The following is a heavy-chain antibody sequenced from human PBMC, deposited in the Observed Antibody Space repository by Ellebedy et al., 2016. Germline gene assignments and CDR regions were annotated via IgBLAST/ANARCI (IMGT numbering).Heavy chain of an antibody. CDR2: INPNSGGT. V-gene: IGHV1-2*02. J-gene: IGHJ4*02. CDR1: GYTFTGYY. CDR3: ARAPYYDTSLDY. Sequence: ASVKVSXXASGYTFTGYYMHWVRQAPGQGLEWMGWINPNSGGTNYAQKFQGRVTMTRGTSISTAYMELSRLRSDDTAVYYCARAPYYDTSLDYWGQGTLVTVSS. D-gene: IGHD3-22*01.